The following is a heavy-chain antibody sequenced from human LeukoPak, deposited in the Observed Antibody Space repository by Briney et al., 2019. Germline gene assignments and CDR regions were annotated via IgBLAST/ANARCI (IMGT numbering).Heavy chain of an antibody. CDR2: IIPIFGTA. CDR3: ANLFWSGYYPNLDAFDI. CDR1: GGTFSRYA. D-gene: IGHD3-3*01. V-gene: IGHV1-69*05. Sequence: GASVKVSCKASGGTFSRYAISWVRQAPGQGLEWMGGIIPIFGTANYAQKFQGRVTITTDESTSTAYMDLSSLRSEDTAVYYCANLFWSGYYPNLDAFDIWGQGTMVSVSS. J-gene: IGHJ3*02.